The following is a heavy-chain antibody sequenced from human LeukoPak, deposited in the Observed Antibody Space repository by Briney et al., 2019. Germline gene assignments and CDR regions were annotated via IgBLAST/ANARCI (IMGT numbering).Heavy chain of an antibody. D-gene: IGHD6-13*01. V-gene: IGHV3-30*02. CDR3: AKGERRSSWYCNAFDI. CDR2: IRYDGSSI. CDR1: GFNFYDYG. Sequence: PGGSLRLSCAASGFNFYDYGMHWVRQAPGKGLEWVAFIRYDGSSIYYADPVKGRFTISRDNSKNTLYLQMNSLRAEDTALYYCAKGERRSSWYCNAFDIWGQGTMVTVSS. J-gene: IGHJ3*02.